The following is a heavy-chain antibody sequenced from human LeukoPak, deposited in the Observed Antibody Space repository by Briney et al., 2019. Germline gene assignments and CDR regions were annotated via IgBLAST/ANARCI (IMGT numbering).Heavy chain of an antibody. CDR3: ARVGWFGELTRHPGGDF. Sequence: GRSLRLSCAASGFTFGCYWMSWVRQAPGKGLEWVANIKQDGSEKNYVDSVKGRFTISRDNAENSLYLQMNSLRAEDTAVYYCARVGWFGELTRHPGGDFWGQGTLVTVSS. CDR2: IKQDGSEK. J-gene: IGHJ4*02. V-gene: IGHV3-7*01. CDR1: GFTFGCYW. D-gene: IGHD3-10*01.